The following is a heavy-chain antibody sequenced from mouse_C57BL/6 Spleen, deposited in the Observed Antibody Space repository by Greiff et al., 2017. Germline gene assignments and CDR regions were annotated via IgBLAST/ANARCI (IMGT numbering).Heavy chain of an antibody. CDR2: INPNNGGT. V-gene: IGHV1-26*01. D-gene: IGHD1-1*01. CDR1: GYTFTDYY. CDR3: AVVAPLDY. Sequence: EVQLQQSGPELVKPGASVKISCKASGYTFTDYYMNWVKQSHGKSLEWIGDINPNNGGTSYNQKFKGKATLTGDKSSSTAYMELRSLTSEDSAVYYCAVVAPLDYWGQGTTVTVSS. J-gene: IGHJ2*01.